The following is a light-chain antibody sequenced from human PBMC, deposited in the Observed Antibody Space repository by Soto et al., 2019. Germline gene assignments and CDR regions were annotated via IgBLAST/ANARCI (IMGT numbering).Light chain of an antibody. V-gene: IGLV2-14*01. J-gene: IGLJ1*01. Sequence: QSALTQPASLSESPGQSITISCTGTRSDIGFYNYVSWYQQHPGKAPQLIIFEVINRSLGVSHRFSGSKSGNTAALTISGLQAEDEADYYCSSYSSANTFLFGTGTKVTVL. CDR1: RSDIGFYNY. CDR3: SSYSSANTFL. CDR2: EVI.